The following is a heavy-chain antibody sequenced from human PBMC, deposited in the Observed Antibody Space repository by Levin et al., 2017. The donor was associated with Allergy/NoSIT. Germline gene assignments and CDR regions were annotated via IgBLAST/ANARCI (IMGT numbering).Heavy chain of an antibody. CDR2: ISGSSNSI. V-gene: IGHV3-11*05. CDR3: STEPRLLES. CDR1: GFTFRDSY. D-gene: IGHD4-11*01. J-gene: IGHJ4*02. Sequence: GGSLRLSCAASGFTFRDSYMTWIRQAPGKGLECLSYISGSSNSIIYAASVKGRFTISRDNARNSLYLQMNSLTAEDTAVYYCSTEPRLLESWGQGTLVTVSS.